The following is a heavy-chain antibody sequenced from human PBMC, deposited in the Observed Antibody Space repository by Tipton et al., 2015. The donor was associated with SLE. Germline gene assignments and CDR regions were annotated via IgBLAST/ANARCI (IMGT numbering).Heavy chain of an antibody. CDR3: AKSVAVRPKFDN. CDR2: VYYGGST. Sequence: TLSLTCNVSGGSISNLYWSWIRQPPGKPLEWIGYVYYGGSTKYNPSLKSRVTISVDTSKNQFSLRLRSATAADTAVYYCAKSVAVRPKFDNWGQGALVTVSS. J-gene: IGHJ4*02. CDR1: GGSISNLY. D-gene: IGHD6-19*01. V-gene: IGHV4-59*08.